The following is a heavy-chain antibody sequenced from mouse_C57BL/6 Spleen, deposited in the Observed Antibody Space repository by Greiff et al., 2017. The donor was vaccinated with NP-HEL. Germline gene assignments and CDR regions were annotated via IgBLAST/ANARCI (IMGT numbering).Heavy chain of an antibody. CDR2: IYPGDGDT. J-gene: IGHJ3*01. CDR3: ARYDYDEAY. CDR1: GYAFSSSW. D-gene: IGHD2-4*01. Sequence: QVQLKQSGPELVKPGASVKISCKASGYAFSSSWMNWVKQRPGKGLGWIGRIYPGDGDTNYNGKFKGKATLTADKSSSTAYMQLSSLTSEDSAVYFCARYDYDEAYWGQGTLVTVSA. V-gene: IGHV1-82*01.